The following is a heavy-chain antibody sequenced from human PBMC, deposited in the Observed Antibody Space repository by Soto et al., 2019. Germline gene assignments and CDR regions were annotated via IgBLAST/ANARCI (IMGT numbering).Heavy chain of an antibody. J-gene: IGHJ4*02. Sequence: GSLRLSCAASGFTFSSYWMHWVRQAPGKGLVWVSRINSDGSSTSYADSVKGRFTIFRDNSKSTLYLQMNSLRAEDTAIYFCARDLTRMSTVAREFWGQGTLVTVSS. CDR3: ARDLTRMSTVAREF. CDR2: INSDGSST. V-gene: IGHV3-74*01. D-gene: IGHD4-17*01. CDR1: GFTFSSYW.